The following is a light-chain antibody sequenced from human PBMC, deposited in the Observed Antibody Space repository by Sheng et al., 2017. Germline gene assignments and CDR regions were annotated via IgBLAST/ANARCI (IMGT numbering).Light chain of an antibody. CDR1: NSDVANYDL. V-gene: IGLV2-23*02. Sequence: QSALTQPASVSGSPGQSITISCTGTNSDVANYDLVSWYQRHPGKAPKLIIFEVTKRPSGVSNRFSGSKSARTASLTISGLQAEDEADYFCSSYAGSATVIFGGGTKLTVL. J-gene: IGLJ2*01. CDR3: SSYAGSATVI. CDR2: EVT.